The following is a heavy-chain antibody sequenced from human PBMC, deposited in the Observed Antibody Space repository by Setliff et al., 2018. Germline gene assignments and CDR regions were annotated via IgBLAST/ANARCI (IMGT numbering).Heavy chain of an antibody. CDR3: ARTCSGSGCYAGLES. V-gene: IGHV3-33*08. CDR2: IWDDGGNK. CDR1: GFTFSTYR. J-gene: IGHJ4*02. Sequence: GGSLRLSCAASGFTFSTYRMHWVRQAPGKGLEWVAVIWDDGGNKYHADSVKGRFTIASDNSKNTLYLQMNSLRPEDTAVYYCARTCSGSGCYAGLESWGQGTPVTVS. D-gene: IGHD2-15*01.